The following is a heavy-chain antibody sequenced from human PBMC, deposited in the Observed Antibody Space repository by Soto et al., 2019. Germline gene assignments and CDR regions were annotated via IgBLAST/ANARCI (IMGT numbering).Heavy chain of an antibody. J-gene: IGHJ2*01. D-gene: IGHD3-9*01. V-gene: IGHV1-8*01. CDR2: INPNSGNT. CDR1: GYTFTSYD. Sequence: QVQLVQSGAEVKKPGASVKVSCKASGYTFTSYDINWVRQSTGQWLEWMGWINPNSGNTGYAQKFKGRVNIKRNTSIRTAYMEMSSLRSEDTAVYYCARVLDILTGYYHGPWSFDLWGRGTLVTVSS. CDR3: ARVLDILTGYYHGPWSFDL.